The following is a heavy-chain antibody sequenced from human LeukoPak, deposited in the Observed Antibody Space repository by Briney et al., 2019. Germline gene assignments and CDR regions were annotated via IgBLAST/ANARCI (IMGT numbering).Heavy chain of an antibody. V-gene: IGHV3-72*01. CDR3: ASGKTGIFDN. D-gene: IGHD1-14*01. J-gene: IGHJ4*02. CDR2: TRNKANSYTT. CDR1: GFTFSDHY. Sequence: GGSLRLSCAASGFTFSDHYMDWVRQAPGKGLEWVGRTRNKANSYTTEYAASVKGRFTISRDDSKSSLYLQMNSLKTEDPAVYYCASGKTGIFDNWGQGTLVTVSS.